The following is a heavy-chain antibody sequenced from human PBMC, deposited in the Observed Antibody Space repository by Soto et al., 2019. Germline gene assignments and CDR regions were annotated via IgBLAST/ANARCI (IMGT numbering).Heavy chain of an antibody. Sequence: DVQLVESGGGLVQPGGSLRLSCAVSGFTFSSYWMHWLRQAPGKGLVWVSYIKSDGSGTGYADSVKGRFTISRDNAKNTLYLQMNSLRAEDTAMYYCARDQGAFDIWGQGTMVTVSS. J-gene: IGHJ3*02. CDR3: ARDQGAFDI. CDR1: GFTFSSYW. CDR2: IKSDGSGT. V-gene: IGHV3-74*01.